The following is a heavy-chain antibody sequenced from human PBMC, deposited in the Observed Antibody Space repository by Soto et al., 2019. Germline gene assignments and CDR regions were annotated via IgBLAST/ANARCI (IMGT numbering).Heavy chain of an antibody. CDR1: GFTFSGSA. J-gene: IGHJ4*02. V-gene: IGHV3-73*01. Sequence: GESLKISCAASGFTFSGSAMHWVRQASGKGLEWVGRIRSKANSYATAYAASVKGRFTISRDDSKNTAYLQMNSLKTEDTAGYYCTRHGDSSGWCGGYWGQGTRVTVSS. D-gene: IGHD6-19*01. CDR2: IRSKANSYAT. CDR3: TRHGDSSGWCGGY.